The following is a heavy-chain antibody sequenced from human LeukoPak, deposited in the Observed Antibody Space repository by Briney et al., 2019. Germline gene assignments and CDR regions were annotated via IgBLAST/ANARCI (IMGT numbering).Heavy chain of an antibody. CDR2: ISSSGSTI. V-gene: IGHV3-48*03. CDR1: GFTFSSYE. J-gene: IGHJ3*02. CDR3: ASETKRGYSYGSPTDGFDI. D-gene: IGHD5-18*01. Sequence: GGSLRLSCAASGFTFSSYEMNWVRQAPGKGLEWVSYISSSGSTIYYADSVKGRFTISRDNAKNSLYLQMNSLRAEDTAVYYCASETKRGYSYGSPTDGFDIWGQGTMVTVSS.